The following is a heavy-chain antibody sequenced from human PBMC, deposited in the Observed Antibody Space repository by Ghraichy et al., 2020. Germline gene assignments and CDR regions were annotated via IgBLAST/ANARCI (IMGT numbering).Heavy chain of an antibody. J-gene: IGHJ4*02. V-gene: IGHV4-59*01. CDR2: IYYSGST. CDR3: AGGGSSGWYSY. CDR1: GGSISSYY. D-gene: IGHD6-19*01. Sequence: ESLNISCTVSGGSISSYYWSWIRQPPGKGLEWIGYIYYSGSTNYNPSLKSRVTISVDTSKNQFSLKLSSVTAADTAVYYCAGGGSSGWYSYWGQGTLVTVSS.